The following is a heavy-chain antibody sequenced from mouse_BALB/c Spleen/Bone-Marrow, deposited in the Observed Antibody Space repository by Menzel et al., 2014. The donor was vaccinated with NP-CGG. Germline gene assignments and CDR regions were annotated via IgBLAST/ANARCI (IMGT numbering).Heavy chain of an antibody. V-gene: IGHV1-69*02. D-gene: IGHD1-3*01. CDR3: AKGGDNFAWFAY. Sequence: VQGVESGVEFVTPGASVKLSCKASGYTFTTYWMHWVKQRPGHGLEWIGQVDPSDGYTNYSQMFKGKVTLIVDNSSSTAYMQLSSLSSEDTAVYYCAKGGDNFAWFAYWGQGTLVSVSA. CDR1: GYTFTTYW. CDR2: VDPSDGYT. J-gene: IGHJ3*01.